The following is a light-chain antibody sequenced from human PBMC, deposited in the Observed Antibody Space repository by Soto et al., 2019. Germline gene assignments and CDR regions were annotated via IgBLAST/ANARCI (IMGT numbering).Light chain of an antibody. V-gene: IGLV2-14*03. CDR3: SSFTTPNTYV. J-gene: IGLJ1*01. Sequence: QSVLTQPASGSGSPGRSSAMSCTGTSSDVGTHNFVSWYQQHPGKAPKLIIYDVSNRPSGVSDRFFGSKSGNTASLTISGLQAEDEADYYCSSFTTPNTYVFRTGTKVTVL. CDR1: SSDVGTHNF. CDR2: DVS.